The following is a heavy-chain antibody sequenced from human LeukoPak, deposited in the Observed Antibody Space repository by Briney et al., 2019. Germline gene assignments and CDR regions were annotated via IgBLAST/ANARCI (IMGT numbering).Heavy chain of an antibody. CDR2: IKQDGSEK. CDR1: GFTFSSYW. D-gene: IGHD3-10*01. CDR3: AREYYYASENYYDYYYGMDV. Sequence: PGGSLRLSCAASGFTFSSYWMSWVRQAPGKGLEWVANIKQDGSEKYYVDSVKGRFTISRDNAKNSLYLQMNSLRAEDTAVYYCAREYYYASENYYDYYYGMDVWGQGTTVTVSS. V-gene: IGHV3-7*01. J-gene: IGHJ6*02.